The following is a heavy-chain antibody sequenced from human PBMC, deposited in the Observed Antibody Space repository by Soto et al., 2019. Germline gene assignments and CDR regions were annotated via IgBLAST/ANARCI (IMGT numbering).Heavy chain of an antibody. J-gene: IGHJ4*02. Sequence: KPSETLSLTCTVSGGSISSYYWSWIRQPPGKGLEWIGYIYYSGGTNYNPSLKSRVTISVDTSKNQFSLKLSSVTAADTAVYYCARVRAPVYYFDYWGQGTLVTVSS. CDR3: ARVRAPVYYFDY. D-gene: IGHD2-8*01. CDR2: IYYSGGT. CDR1: GGSISSYY. V-gene: IGHV4-59*01.